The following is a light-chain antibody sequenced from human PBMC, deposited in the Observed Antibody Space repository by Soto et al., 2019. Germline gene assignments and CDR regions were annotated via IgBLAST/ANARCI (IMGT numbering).Light chain of an antibody. V-gene: IGLV2-11*01. CDR1: SSDVGAYNY. Sequence: QSALTQPRSVSGSPGQSVTISCTGTSSDVGAYNYVSWYQQHPGKAPKLMIYDVSKRPSGVPDRLSGSKSGNTASLTISGLQAEDEADYYCCSYAGSYGVVFGGGTKLTVL. CDR2: DVS. J-gene: IGLJ2*01. CDR3: CSYAGSYGVV.